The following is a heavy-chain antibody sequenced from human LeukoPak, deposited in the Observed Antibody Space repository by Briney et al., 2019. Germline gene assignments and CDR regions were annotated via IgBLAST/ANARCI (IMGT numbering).Heavy chain of an antibody. J-gene: IGHJ6*02. CDR1: VGTFSSYA. Sequence: SAKVSCKASVGTFSSYAISWVRQAPGQGLEWMGGIIPIFGTANYAQKFQGRVTITADESTSTAYMELSSLRSEDTAVYYCARDYSNYVYYYYGMDVWGQGTTVTVSS. CDR3: ARDYSNYVYYYYGMDV. D-gene: IGHD4-11*01. CDR2: IIPIFGTA. V-gene: IGHV1-69*13.